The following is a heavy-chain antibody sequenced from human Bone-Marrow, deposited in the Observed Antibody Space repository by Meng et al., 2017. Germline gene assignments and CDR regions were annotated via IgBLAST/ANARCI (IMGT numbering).Heavy chain of an antibody. CDR3: ARGGYCSGGSCN. Sequence: QVQLQESGPGLVKPSGTLSLTCTVSGDSISSDIWWSWVRQPPGKGLEWIGEVYHRGDTNYNPSLKSRVVISVDKSKNQFSLNLSSVTAADTAVYYCARGGYCSGGSCNWGQGTLVTVSS. CDR1: GDSISSDIW. J-gene: IGHJ4*02. V-gene: IGHV4-4*02. CDR2: VYHRGDT. D-gene: IGHD2-15*01.